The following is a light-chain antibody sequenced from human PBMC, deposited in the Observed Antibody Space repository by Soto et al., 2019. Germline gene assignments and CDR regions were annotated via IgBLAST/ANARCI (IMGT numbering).Light chain of an antibody. CDR3: QQYDSSRT. Sequence: EIVLTQSPDTLSLSPGERATLSCRASQSVSSTFLAWYQQKPGQAPRVLIYGSSARAAGIPDRFSGSGSGTDFTLTISRLEPEEFAVYDCQQYDSSRTFGQGTKVEMK. V-gene: IGKV3-20*01. CDR1: QSVSSTF. CDR2: GSS. J-gene: IGKJ1*01.